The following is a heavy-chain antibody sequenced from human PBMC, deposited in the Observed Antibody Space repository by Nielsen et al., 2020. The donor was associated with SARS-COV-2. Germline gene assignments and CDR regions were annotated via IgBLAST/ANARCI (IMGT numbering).Heavy chain of an antibody. CDR2: IYYSGST. D-gene: IGHD1-1*01. CDR3: ARAGYNWNDEFDY. V-gene: IGHV4-61*08. Sequence: SETLSLTCTVSGGSISSGGYYWSWIRQHPGKGLEWIGYIYYSGSTNYNPSLKSRVTISVDTSKNQFSLKLSSVTAADTAVYYCARAGYNWNDEFDYWGQGTLVTVSS. CDR1: GGSISSGGYY. J-gene: IGHJ4*02.